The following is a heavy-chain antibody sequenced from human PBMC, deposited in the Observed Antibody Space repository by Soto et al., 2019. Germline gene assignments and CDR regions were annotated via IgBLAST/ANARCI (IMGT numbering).Heavy chain of an antibody. CDR3: ARTLYSYGPRFDY. V-gene: IGHV4-61*08. CDR2: IYYSGST. D-gene: IGHD5-18*01. CDR1: GDSITRGVYY. J-gene: IGHJ4*02. Sequence: SETLSLTCTVSGDSITRGVYYWSWIRQPPGKGLEWIGYIYYSGSTNYNPSLKSRVTISVDTSKNQFSLKLNSVTAADTAVYYCARTLYSYGPRFDYWGQGTLVTVSS.